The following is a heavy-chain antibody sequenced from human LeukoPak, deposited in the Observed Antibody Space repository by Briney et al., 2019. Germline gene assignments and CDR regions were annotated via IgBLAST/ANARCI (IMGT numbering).Heavy chain of an antibody. CDR3: ARPATPHDAFDI. D-gene: IGHD5-12*01. J-gene: IGHJ3*02. CDR1: GGTFISYA. Sequence: ASVKVSCKASGGTFISYAISWVRQAPGQGLEWMGGIIPIFGTANYAQKFQGRVTITADKSTSTAYMELSSLRSEDTAVYYCARPATPHDAFDIWGQGTMVTVSS. CDR2: IIPIFGTA. V-gene: IGHV1-69*06.